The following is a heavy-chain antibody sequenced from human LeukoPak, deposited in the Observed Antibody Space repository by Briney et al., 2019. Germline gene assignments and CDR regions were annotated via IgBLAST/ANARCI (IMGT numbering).Heavy chain of an antibody. D-gene: IGHD3-9*01. J-gene: IGHJ3*02. Sequence: ASVKVSCKASGYTFTGYYMHWVRQAPGQGLEWTGWMNPNSGNTGYAQKFQGRVTMTRNTSISTAYMELSSLRSEDTAVYYCASAYYDILTGYYHDAFDIWGQGTMVTVSS. CDR3: ASAYYDILTGYYHDAFDI. CDR1: GYTFTGYY. V-gene: IGHV1-8*02. CDR2: MNPNSGNT.